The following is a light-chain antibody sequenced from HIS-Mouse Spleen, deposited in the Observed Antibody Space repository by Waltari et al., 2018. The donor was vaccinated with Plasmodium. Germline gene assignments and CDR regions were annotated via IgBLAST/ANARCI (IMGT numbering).Light chain of an antibody. CDR1: SSDVGGYNY. V-gene: IGLV2-14*01. J-gene: IGLJ2*01. Sequence: QSALTQPASVSGSPGQSITISCTGTSSDVGGYNYVSWYQQPPGKAPKLMIYEVRNRPSGVSNRFSGSKSGNTGSLTISGLQAEDEADYYCSSYTSSSTVVFGGGTKLTVL. CDR2: EVR. CDR3: SSYTSSSTVV.